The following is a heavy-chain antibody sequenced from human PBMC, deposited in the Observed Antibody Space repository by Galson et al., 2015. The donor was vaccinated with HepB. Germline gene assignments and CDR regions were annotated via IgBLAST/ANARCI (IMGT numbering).Heavy chain of an antibody. D-gene: IGHD7-27*01. V-gene: IGHV1-18*01. CDR2: ISAYNGNT. J-gene: IGHJ4*02. CDR1: GYTFTNYG. CDR3: ARPNGGQYYFDY. Sequence: SVKVSCKASGYTFTNYGINWVRQAPGQGLEWMGWISAYNGNTNYAQKFQGRVTMTTDTTTRTAYMELRSLRSDDTAVYYCARPNGGQYYFDYWGQGTLVTVSS.